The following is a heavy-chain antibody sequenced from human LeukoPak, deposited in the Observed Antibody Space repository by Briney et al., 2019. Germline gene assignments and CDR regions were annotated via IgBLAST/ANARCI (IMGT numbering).Heavy chain of an antibody. Sequence: ASVKVSCKASGYTFTSYYMHWVRQAPGQGLEWMGIINPSGGSTSYAQKFQGRVTMTEDTSTDTAYMELSSLRSEDTAVYYCATRLRSYYYYGMDVWGQGTTVTVSS. CDR2: INPSGGST. CDR3: ATRLRSYYYYGMDV. D-gene: IGHD3-16*01. V-gene: IGHV1-46*01. CDR1: GYTFTSYY. J-gene: IGHJ6*02.